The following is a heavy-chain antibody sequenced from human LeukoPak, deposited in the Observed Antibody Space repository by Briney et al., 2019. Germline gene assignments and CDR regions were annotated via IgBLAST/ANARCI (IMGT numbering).Heavy chain of an antibody. CDR1: GFTFSSYS. CDR2: ISSDGDNT. CDR3: ASGPPFLKYFEY. V-gene: IGHV3-64*02. Sequence: GGSLRLSRAASGFTFSSYSMHWVRQAPGKGLEYVSVISSDGDNTYYADSVKGRFTISRDNSKNTLYLQMGSLRAEDMAVYYCASGPPFLKYFEYWGQGTLVTVSS. J-gene: IGHJ4*02. D-gene: IGHD3-3*01.